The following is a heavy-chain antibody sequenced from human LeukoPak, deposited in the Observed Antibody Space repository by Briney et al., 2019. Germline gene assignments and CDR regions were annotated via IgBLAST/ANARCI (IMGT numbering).Heavy chain of an antibody. CDR1: GYSISSGYY. Sequence: PSETLSLTCTVSGYSISSGYYWGWIRQPPGKGLEWIGSIYHSGSTYYNPSLKSRVTISVDTSKNQFSLKLSSVTAADTAVYYCARGDSSGWYVYYFDYWGQGTLVTVSS. J-gene: IGHJ4*02. CDR2: IYHSGST. CDR3: ARGDSSGWYVYYFDY. D-gene: IGHD6-19*01. V-gene: IGHV4-38-2*02.